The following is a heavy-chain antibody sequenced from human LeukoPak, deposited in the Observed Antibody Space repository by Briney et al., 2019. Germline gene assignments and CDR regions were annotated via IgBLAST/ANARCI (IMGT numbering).Heavy chain of an antibody. J-gene: IGHJ4*02. V-gene: IGHV3-33*01. Sequence: PGRSLRLSCAASGFTFNKYTMHWVRQAPGKGLEWVAIIWYDGSDKYYADSVKGRFTISRDNSKNALFLQMNSLRAEDTAVYYCARGSYYFDYWGQGTLVTVSS. D-gene: IGHD3-16*02. CDR3: ARGSYYFDY. CDR1: GFTFNKYT. CDR2: IWYDGSDK.